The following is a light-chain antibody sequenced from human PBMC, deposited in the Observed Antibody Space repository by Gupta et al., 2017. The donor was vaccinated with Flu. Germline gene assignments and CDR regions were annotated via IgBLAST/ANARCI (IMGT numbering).Light chain of an antibody. CDR3: QQYGSSPPYT. J-gene: IGKJ2*01. CDR2: GAS. V-gene: IGKV3-20*01. CDR1: QSVSSSY. Sequence: DILLTQSPSTLSLSPGDRATLSCRASQSVSSSYLSWYQQKPGQAPRLLIYGASSSATGIPDRFSGSGSGTDFTLTIIRLEPEDFAVYYCQQYGSSPPYTFGQGTKLEIK.